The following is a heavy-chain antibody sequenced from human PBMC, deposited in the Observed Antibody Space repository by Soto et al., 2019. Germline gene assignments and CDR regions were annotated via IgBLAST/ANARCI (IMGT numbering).Heavy chain of an antibody. J-gene: IGHJ6*02. D-gene: IGHD2-8*01. CDR2: ISFNGDVT. CDR1: GFSFSAYY. CDR3: ARENGHPGHNYAMDV. V-gene: IGHV3-11*01. Sequence: GGSLRLSCSASGFSFSAYYMSWIRQAPGKGLEWVSYISFNGDVTRYSDSVEGRFTVSRDNAKKSLYLQMNSLRVEDTAVYYCARENGHPGHNYAMDVSSQGTTVTVSS.